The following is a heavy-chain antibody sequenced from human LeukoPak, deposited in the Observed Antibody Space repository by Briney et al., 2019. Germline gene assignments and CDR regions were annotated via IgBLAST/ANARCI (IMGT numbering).Heavy chain of an antibody. J-gene: IGHJ4*02. CDR2: TNHSGST. CDR3: ARGRVDTAAWYFDY. V-gene: IGHV4-34*01. D-gene: IGHD5-18*01. CDR1: GGSFSGYY. Sequence: PSETLSLTCAVYGGSFSGYYWSWIRQPPGKGLEWIGETNHSGSTNYNPSLKSRVTISVDTSKNQFSLKLSSVTAADTAVYYCARGRVDTAAWYFDYWGQGTLVTVSS.